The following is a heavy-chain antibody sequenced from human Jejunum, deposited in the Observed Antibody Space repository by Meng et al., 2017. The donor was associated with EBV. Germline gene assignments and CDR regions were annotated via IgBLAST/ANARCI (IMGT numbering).Heavy chain of an antibody. V-gene: IGHV4-34*02. Sequence: QVRLQQWGEGLLKPSETLSLTCAVYRGSFSGYYWSWIRQHPGKGLEWIGEINHSGSTNYNPSLRSRVTISVETSKNQFSLRLNSVTAAGTAVYYCARVAFSYTTRSLDSWGQGTLVTVSS. D-gene: IGHD3-16*02. CDR1: RGSFSGYY. CDR2: INHSGST. J-gene: IGHJ4*02. CDR3: ARVAFSYTTRSLDS.